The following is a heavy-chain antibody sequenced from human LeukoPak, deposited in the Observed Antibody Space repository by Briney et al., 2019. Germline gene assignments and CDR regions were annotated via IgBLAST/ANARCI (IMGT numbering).Heavy chain of an antibody. CDR2: IYPNTGGT. V-gene: IGHV1-2*02. CDR3: ARDFHYDILTGYYKYYYYYMDV. J-gene: IGHJ6*03. Sequence: ASVKVSCKASGCTFSGYYIHWVRQAPGQGLEWMGWIYPNTGGTYYAQKFQGRVTMTRDTSISTDYMELSRLRSDDTAVYYCARDFHYDILTGYYKYYYYYMDVWGKGTTVTVSS. D-gene: IGHD3-9*01. CDR1: GCTFSGYY.